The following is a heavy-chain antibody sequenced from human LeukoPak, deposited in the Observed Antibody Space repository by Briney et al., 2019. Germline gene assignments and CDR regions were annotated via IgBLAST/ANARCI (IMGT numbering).Heavy chain of an antibody. J-gene: IGHJ2*01. V-gene: IGHV3-23*01. CDR1: GFTFSSYA. CDR2: ISGSGGST. D-gene: IGHD4-17*01. CDR3: VREIPDTVTTNWHFDL. Sequence: GGSLRLSCAASGFTFSSYAMSWVRQAPGKGLEWVSAISGSGGSTYYPDSVKGRFTISRENAKNSLFLQMNSLRAGDTAVYYCVREIPDTVTTNWHFDLWGRGTLVTVSS.